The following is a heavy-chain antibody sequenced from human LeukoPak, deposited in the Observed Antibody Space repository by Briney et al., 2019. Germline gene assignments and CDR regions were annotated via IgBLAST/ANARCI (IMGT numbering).Heavy chain of an antibody. CDR2: FDPEDGET. Sequence: GASVKVSCKVSGYTLTELSLHWVRQAPGKGLEWMGGFDPEDGETFYAQKFQGRVTMTEDTSTDTAYMELSSLRSEDTAVYYCATDPPYSGSYSGFDPWGQGTLVTVSS. CDR1: GYTLTELS. D-gene: IGHD1-26*01. CDR3: ATDPPYSGSYSGFDP. J-gene: IGHJ5*02. V-gene: IGHV1-24*01.